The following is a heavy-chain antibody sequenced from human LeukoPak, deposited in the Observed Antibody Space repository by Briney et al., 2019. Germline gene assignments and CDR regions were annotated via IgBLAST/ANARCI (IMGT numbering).Heavy chain of an antibody. CDR1: GFTFSSDA. Sequence: PGKSLRLSCAASGFTFSSDAMTWFRQAPGKGLEWVSLISSGGGDTFYADSVKGRFTVSRDNSKDTLYLQMNSLRAEDTAVYYCAKQHSSSSNLHYCWGQGTLVTVSS. J-gene: IGHJ4*02. V-gene: IGHV3-23*01. D-gene: IGHD6-6*01. CDR2: ISSGGGDT. CDR3: AKQHSSSSNLHYC.